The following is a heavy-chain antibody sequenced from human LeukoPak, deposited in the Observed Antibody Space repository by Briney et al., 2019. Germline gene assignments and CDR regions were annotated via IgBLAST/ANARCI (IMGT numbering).Heavy chain of an antibody. J-gene: IGHJ4*02. CDR2: INNDGSST. V-gene: IGHV3-74*01. D-gene: IGHD6-13*01. Sequence: GGSLRLSCAASGFTFSSYWMHWVRQAPGKGLVWVSRINNDGSSTSYVDSVKGRFTISRDNAKNTLYLQMNSLRAEDTAVYYCAREIAAAGTLFDYWGQGTLVTVSS. CDR3: AREIAAAGTLFDY. CDR1: GFTFSSYW.